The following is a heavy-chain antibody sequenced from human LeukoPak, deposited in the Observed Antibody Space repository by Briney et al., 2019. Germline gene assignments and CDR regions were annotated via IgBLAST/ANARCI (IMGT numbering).Heavy chain of an antibody. J-gene: IGHJ5*02. CDR1: GGTFSSYA. D-gene: IGHD4-17*01. CDR2: IIPIFGTA. V-gene: IGHV1-69*01. Sequence: SVKVSCKASGGTFSSYAISWVRQAPGQGLEWMGGIIPIFGTANYAQKFQGRATITADESTSTAYMELSSLRSEDTAVYYCAKSYGDFDNWFDPWGQGTLVTVSS. CDR3: AKSYGDFDNWFDP.